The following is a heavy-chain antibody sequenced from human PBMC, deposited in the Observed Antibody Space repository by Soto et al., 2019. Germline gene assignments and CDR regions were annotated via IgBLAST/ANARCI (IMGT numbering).Heavy chain of an antibody. V-gene: IGHV3-30*18. CDR1: GFTFSSYG. J-gene: IGHJ4*02. D-gene: IGHD1-26*01. CDR2: MSYDGSNK. CDR3: AKDLYSGTSHPDY. Sequence: QVQLVESGGGVVQPGRSLRLSCAASGFTFSSYGMHWVRQAPGKGLGWVAAMSYDGSNKYYVDSVKGRFTISRDNSKNTLYVQMNSLRAEDTAVYYCAKDLYSGTSHPDYWGQGTLVTVSS.